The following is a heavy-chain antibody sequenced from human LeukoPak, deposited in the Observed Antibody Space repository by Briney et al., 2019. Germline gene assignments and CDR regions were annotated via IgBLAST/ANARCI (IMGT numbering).Heavy chain of an antibody. J-gene: IGHJ4*02. CDR3: AGGRGSQDY. V-gene: IGHV3-30*03. CDR1: GFTFSSYG. CDR2: MSNDEKNI. Sequence: GGSLRLSCAASGFTFSSYGIHWVRQAPGKGLEWVAFMSNDEKNIYYADSVKGRFAISRDNSKSTLYLQMNSLRVEDTAVYYCAGGRGSQDYWGQGTLVTVSS. D-gene: IGHD1-26*01.